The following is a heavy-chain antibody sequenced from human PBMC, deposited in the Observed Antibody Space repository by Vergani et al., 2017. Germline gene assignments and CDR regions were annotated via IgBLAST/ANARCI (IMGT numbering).Heavy chain of an antibody. CDR1: GGSISSGGYY. Sequence: QVQLQESGPGLVKPSQTLSLTCPVSGGSISSGGYYWSWIRQHPGKGLEWIGYIYYSGRTYYNPSRKSRVTISVDASKNQFSLKLSSVTAADTAVYYCARALVRGVRNYYYYCGRDVWGQGP. CDR3: ARALVRGVRNYYYYCGRDV. CDR2: IYYSGRT. D-gene: IGHD3-10*01. V-gene: IGHV4-31*03. J-gene: IGHJ6*02.